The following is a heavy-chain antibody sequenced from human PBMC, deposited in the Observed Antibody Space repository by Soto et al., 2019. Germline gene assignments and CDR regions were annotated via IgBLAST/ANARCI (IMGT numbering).Heavy chain of an antibody. CDR1: GYTFTSYD. D-gene: IGHD3-10*01. CDR2: MNPNSGNT. CDR3: ARAGRITMVRGVYVYWFDP. J-gene: IGHJ5*02. Sequence: QVQLVQSGAEVKKPGASVKVSCKASGYTFTSYDINWVRQATGQGLEWMGWMNPNSGNTGYAQKFQGRVTMTRNTSISTAYMELSSLRSEDTAVYYCARAGRITMVRGVYVYWFDPWGQGTLVTVSS. V-gene: IGHV1-8*01.